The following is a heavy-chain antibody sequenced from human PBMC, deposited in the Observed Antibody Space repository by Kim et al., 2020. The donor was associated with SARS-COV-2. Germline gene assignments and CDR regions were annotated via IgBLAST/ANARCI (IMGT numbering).Heavy chain of an antibody. Sequence: GSLRLSCSVSGFTFSNFAFNWVRQAPGKGLESLAVISYDGRETYYADSVKGRFTISRDDSKNTLFLQMNTLRPEDTAVYYCARDGAPKGPFYFDHWGQGALVTVSS. V-gene: IGHV3-30*04. CDR1: GFTFSNFA. D-gene: IGHD3-16*01. CDR2: ISYDGRET. CDR3: ARDGAPKGPFYFDH. J-gene: IGHJ4*02.